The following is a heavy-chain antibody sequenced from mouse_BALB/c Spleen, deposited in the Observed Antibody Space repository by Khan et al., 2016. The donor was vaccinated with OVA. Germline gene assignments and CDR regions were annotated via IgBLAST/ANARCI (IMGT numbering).Heavy chain of an antibody. J-gene: IGHJ3*01. Sequence: EVELVESGPSLVKPSQTLSLTCSVTGDSITSGYWNWIRKFPGNKLEYMGYISYSGSTYYNPSHKSRISITRDTSKNQYYLQLNSVTTEDTATYYCARYDYDYDGAFAYWGQGTLVTVSA. V-gene: IGHV3-8*02. D-gene: IGHD2-4*01. CDR2: ISYSGST. CDR3: ARYDYDYDGAFAY. CDR1: GDSITSGY.